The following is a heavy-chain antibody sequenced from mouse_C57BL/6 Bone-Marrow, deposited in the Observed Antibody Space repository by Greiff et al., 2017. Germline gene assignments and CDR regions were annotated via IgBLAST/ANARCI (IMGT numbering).Heavy chain of an antibody. CDR2: IDPANGNT. CDR1: GFNIKNTY. D-gene: IGHD1-1*01. Sequence: VQLKESVAELVRPGASVKLSCTASGFNIKNTYMHWVKQRPEQGLAWIGRIDPANGNTKYAPKFPGKATLTADTSSNTAYLQLSSRRSEYTAIDYCARATVVPYYYAMDDWGQGTSVTVSS. V-gene: IGHV14-3*01. J-gene: IGHJ4*01. CDR3: ARATVVPYYYAMDD.